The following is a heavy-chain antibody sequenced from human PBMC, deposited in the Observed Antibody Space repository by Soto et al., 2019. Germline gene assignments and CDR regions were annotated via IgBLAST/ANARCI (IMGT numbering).Heavy chain of an antibody. J-gene: IGHJ4*02. CDR3: AKGEVRGIIPSYFDY. CDR2: ISNDGSNE. V-gene: IGHV3-30*18. D-gene: IGHD3-10*01. CDR1: GFTFRWFG. Sequence: PGGSLRLSCAGSGFTFRWFGMNWVRQAPGKGLERVALISNDGSNEYYVESVKGRFTISRDNSKNTLYLQMDSLRAEDTAVYYCAKGEVRGIIPSYFDYWGLGTLVTVSS.